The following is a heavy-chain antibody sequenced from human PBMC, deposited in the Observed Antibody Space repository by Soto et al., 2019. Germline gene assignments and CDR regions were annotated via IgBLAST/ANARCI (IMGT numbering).Heavy chain of an antibody. V-gene: IGHV3-53*01. CDR1: GFTVSSNY. J-gene: IGHJ4*02. D-gene: IGHD6-19*01. CDR2: IYRGGST. CDR3: ARMIAVAEGRLDY. Sequence: EVQLVESGGGLIQPGGSLRLSCAASGFTVSSNYMSWVRQAPGKGLEWVSVIYRGGSTYYADSVKGRFTISRDNSKNTLYLQMNSLRAEDTAVYYCARMIAVAEGRLDYWGQGTLVTVSS.